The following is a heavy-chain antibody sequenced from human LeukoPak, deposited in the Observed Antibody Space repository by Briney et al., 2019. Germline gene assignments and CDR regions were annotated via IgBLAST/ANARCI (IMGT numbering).Heavy chain of an antibody. CDR3: ARVGGHSVPTRETASRYMDV. CDR1: VITFSDYY. CDR2: ISRCGTMI. D-gene: IGHD5/OR15-5a*01. Sequence: GVSLRLPCAASVITFSDYYMKWIRRSRGKGREGLSYISRCGTMINYEESVKGQFTISRDKAKISTYFQMDSLKAEDTAVYYCARVGGHSVPTRETASRYMDVWGKGISVTVAS. J-gene: IGHJ6*03. V-gene: IGHV3-11*01.